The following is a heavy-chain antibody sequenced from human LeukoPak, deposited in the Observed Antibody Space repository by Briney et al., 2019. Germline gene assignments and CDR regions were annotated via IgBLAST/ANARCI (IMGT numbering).Heavy chain of an antibody. CDR3: AKGPRQQLVTRFDN. CDR1: GYTFTGYH. J-gene: IGHJ4*02. V-gene: IGHV1-2*02. CDR2: INPKSGGT. D-gene: IGHD6-13*01. Sequence: ASVKVSCKASGYTFTGYHMHWVRQAPGQGPEWMGWINPKSGGTNFAQKFQGRVTMTRDTSISTAYLELSSLRADDTAVYYCAKGPRQQLVTRFDNWGQGTLVTVSS.